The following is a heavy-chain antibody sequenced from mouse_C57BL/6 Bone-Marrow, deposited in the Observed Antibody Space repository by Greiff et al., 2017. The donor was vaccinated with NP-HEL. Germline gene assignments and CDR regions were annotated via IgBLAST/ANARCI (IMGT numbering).Heavy chain of an antibody. J-gene: IGHJ3*01. CDR1: GYTFTDYY. CDR2: INPNNGGT. Sequence: EVQLQQSGPELVKPGASVKISCKASGYTFTDYYMNWVKQSHGKSLEWIGDINPNNGGTSYNQKFKGKATLTVDKSSSTAYMELRSLTSEDSAVYYCARRAGLRPAWFAYWGQGTLVTVSA. V-gene: IGHV1-26*01. D-gene: IGHD2-4*01. CDR3: ARRAGLRPAWFAY.